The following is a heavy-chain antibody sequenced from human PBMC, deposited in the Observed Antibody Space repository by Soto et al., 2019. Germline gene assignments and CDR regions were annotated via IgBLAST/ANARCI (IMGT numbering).Heavy chain of an antibody. J-gene: IGHJ6*02. V-gene: IGHV1-69*01. Sequence: SVXVSCRAALGTFSSYASIGGRRAPGQGLEWMGGIIPIFGTANYAQKFQGRVTITADESTSTAYMELSSLRSEDTAVYYCARGIIEVANYYYYGMDVWGQGTTVTVSS. CDR1: LGTFSSYA. D-gene: IGHD6-19*01. CDR3: ARGIIEVANYYYYGMDV. CDR2: IIPIFGTA.